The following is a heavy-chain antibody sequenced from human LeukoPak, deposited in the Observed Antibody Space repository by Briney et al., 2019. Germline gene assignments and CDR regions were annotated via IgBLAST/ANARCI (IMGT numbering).Heavy chain of an antibody. CDR1: GYTFSSYY. J-gene: IGHJ3*02. Sequence: ASVKVSCTASGYTFSSYYMHWVRQAPGQGLEWMGVFNPSGGSTSYAQKFQGRVTMTRDTSTSTVYMELSSLRSDDAAVYYCARVRDGYNDAFDIWGQGTMVTVAS. V-gene: IGHV1-46*01. CDR3: ARVRDGYNDAFDI. CDR2: FNPSGGST. D-gene: IGHD5-24*01.